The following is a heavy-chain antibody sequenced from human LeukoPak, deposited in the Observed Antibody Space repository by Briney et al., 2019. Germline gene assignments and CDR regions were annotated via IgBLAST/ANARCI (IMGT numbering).Heavy chain of an antibody. CDR3: ARLASRSY. Sequence: PGESLRLSCAVSGFTVSTNFMSWVRQAPGKGPEWVSIIYADGGTKYADSVKGRFTISRDTSKNTFSLQMNNLRAEDTAVYYCARLASRSYWGQGTLVAVSS. D-gene: IGHD6-6*01. J-gene: IGHJ4*02. CDR1: GFTVSTNF. CDR2: IYADGGT. V-gene: IGHV3-53*01.